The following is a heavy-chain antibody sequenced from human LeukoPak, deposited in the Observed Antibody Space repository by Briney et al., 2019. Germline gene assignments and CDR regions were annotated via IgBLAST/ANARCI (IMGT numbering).Heavy chain of an antibody. J-gene: IGHJ4*02. CDR1: GLSFSSYT. Sequence: GGSLRLSCAPSGLSFSSYTIHWVRQAPGKGLEWVSAISGSGGSTYYADSVKGRFTISRDNSKNTLYLQMNSLRAEDTAVYYCAKDLRWQQLVFDYWGQGTLVTVSS. D-gene: IGHD6-13*01. CDR2: ISGSGGST. CDR3: AKDLRWQQLVFDY. V-gene: IGHV3-23*01.